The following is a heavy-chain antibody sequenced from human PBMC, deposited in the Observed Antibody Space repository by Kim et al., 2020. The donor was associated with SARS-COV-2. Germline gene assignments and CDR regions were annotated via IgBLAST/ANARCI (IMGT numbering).Heavy chain of an antibody. Sequence: GGSLRLSCAASGFTFSNAWMSWVRQAPGKGLEWVARIKSKTDGGTTDYAAPVKGRFTISRDDSKNTLYLQMNSLKTEDTGVYCCTTDDPSDGYPYWGQGTPGT. CDR2: IKSKTDGGTT. CDR3: TTDDPSDGYPY. CDR1: GFTFSNAW. V-gene: IGHV3-15*01. J-gene: IGHJ4*02. D-gene: IGHD5-12*01.